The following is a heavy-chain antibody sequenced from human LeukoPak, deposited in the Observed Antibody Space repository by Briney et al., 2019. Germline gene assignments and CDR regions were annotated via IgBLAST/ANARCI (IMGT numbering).Heavy chain of an antibody. CDR3: ARAVVVPAAIGWFDP. CDR1: GVSISSGGYP. V-gene: IGHV4-30-2*01. D-gene: IGHD2-2*02. Sequence: SQTLSLTCAVSGVSISSGGYPWSWIRQPPGKGLEWIGYIYHSGSTYYNPSLKSRVTISVDRSKNQFSLKLSSVTAADTAVYYCARAVVVPAAIGWFDPWGQGTLVTVSS. J-gene: IGHJ5*02. CDR2: IYHSGST.